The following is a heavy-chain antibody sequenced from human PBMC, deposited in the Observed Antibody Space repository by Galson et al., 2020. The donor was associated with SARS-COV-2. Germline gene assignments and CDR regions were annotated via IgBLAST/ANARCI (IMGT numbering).Heavy chain of an antibody. Sequence: GGSLRLSCVASGFAFSNYWMHWVRQPPGKGPKWVSRMNDDGSRPHYAGSVEGRFTISRDTAKNTQFLQMHRLTAEDTAVYCCGRGCSDHNCDAEDWGGGSRGTVSS. J-gene: IGHJ4*02. CDR3: GRGCSDHNCDAED. CDR2: MNDDGSRP. CDR1: GFAFSNYW. V-gene: IGHV3-74*01. D-gene: IGHD1-1*01.